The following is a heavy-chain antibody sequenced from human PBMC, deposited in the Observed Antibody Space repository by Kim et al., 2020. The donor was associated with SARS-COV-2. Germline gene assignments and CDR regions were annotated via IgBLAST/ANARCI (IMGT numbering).Heavy chain of an antibody. D-gene: IGHD3-9*01. CDR2: ISGSGNGI. CDR1: GFTFNNYA. CDR3: ATTPLVFTYYGIDV. V-gene: IGHV3-23*01. Sequence: GGSLRLSCTASGFTFNNYAMNWVRQGPGKGLEWVASISGSGNGIYYADSVKGRFTISRDNSKNTLFLQMNRLRVEDTALYYCATTPLVFTYYGIDVWGHGTTVTVSS. J-gene: IGHJ6*02.